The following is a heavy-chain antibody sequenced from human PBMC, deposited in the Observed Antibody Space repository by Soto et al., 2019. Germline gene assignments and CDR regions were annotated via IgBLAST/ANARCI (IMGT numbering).Heavy chain of an antibody. V-gene: IGHV3-23*01. Sequence: GGSLRLSCAASGFTFSSYAMSWVRQAPGKGLEWVSAISGSGGSTYYADSVKGRFTISRDNSKNTLYLQMNSLRAEDTAVYYCAKDEHRDYGDPNWFDTWGQGTLVTVSS. CDR3: AKDEHRDYGDPNWFDT. CDR2: ISGSGGST. CDR1: GFTFSSYA. D-gene: IGHD4-17*01. J-gene: IGHJ5*02.